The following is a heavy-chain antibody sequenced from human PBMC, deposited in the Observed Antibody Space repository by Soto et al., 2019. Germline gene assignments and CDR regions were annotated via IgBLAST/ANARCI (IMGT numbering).Heavy chain of an antibody. CDR1: GCTFSSYA. Sequence: EVQLLESGGGLVQPGGSLRLSCAASGCTFSSYAMRWVRHAPGKGLEWVSAISGSGGSMYYADSVKGRFTLSRDNSKNTLYLQMNSLRAEDTAVYYCARRGSGSYYDYWGQGTLVTVSS. CDR2: ISGSGGSM. J-gene: IGHJ4*02. CDR3: ARRGSGSYYDY. V-gene: IGHV3-23*01. D-gene: IGHD1-26*01.